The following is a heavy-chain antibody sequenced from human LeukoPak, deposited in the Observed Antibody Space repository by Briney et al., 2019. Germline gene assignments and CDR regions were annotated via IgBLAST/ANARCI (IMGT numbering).Heavy chain of an antibody. CDR3: ARDSSPGIARIAAAGLYYYMDV. Sequence: SVKVSCKASGGTFSSYAISWVRQAPGQGLEWMGGIIPIFGTANYAQKFQGRVTITADESTSTAYMELSSLRSEDTAVYYCARDSSPGIARIAAAGLYYYMDVWGKGTTVTVSS. J-gene: IGHJ6*03. CDR2: IIPIFGTA. D-gene: IGHD6-13*01. V-gene: IGHV1-69*13. CDR1: GGTFSSYA.